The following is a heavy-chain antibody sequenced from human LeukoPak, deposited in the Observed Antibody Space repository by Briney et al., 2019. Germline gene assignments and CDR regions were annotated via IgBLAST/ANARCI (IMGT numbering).Heavy chain of an antibody. Sequence: GGSLRLSCAASGFTFTTYSMNWVRQAPGMGLEWVSSMSSRGSFIYYADSVRGRFTISRDNGKNSLSLQMNSLRAEDTAVYYCARAPEGYNGYDFALRGLDVWGQGTTVTVSS. CDR1: GFTFTTYS. V-gene: IGHV3-21*01. CDR2: MSSRGSFI. J-gene: IGHJ6*02. D-gene: IGHD5-12*01. CDR3: ARAPEGYNGYDFALRGLDV.